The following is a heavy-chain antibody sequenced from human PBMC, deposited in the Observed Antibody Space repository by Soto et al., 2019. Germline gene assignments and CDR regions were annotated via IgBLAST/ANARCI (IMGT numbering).Heavy chain of an antibody. V-gene: IGHV3-11*06. CDR2: ISSGSSYR. CDR3: PRAHYYDSSGLQH. J-gene: IGHJ1*01. D-gene: IGHD3-22*01. CDR1: GFSFRDYY. Sequence: GGSLRRSCAASGFSFRDYYMNWIRQAPGKGLEWISDISSGSSYRNYADSVKGRFTISRDNAKNSRFLQLSSLRAEDTAVYYCPRAHYYDSSGLQHWGQGTLVIFSS.